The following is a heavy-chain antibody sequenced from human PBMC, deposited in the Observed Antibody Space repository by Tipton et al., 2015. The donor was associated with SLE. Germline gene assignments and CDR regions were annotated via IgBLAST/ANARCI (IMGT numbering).Heavy chain of an antibody. CDR3: ARGGHCTSDSCYVYYYYMDV. V-gene: IGHV4-59*01. J-gene: IGHJ6*03. D-gene: IGHD2-2*01. CDR2: VFYNGNT. CDR1: GGSIDYYY. Sequence: SCTVSGGSIDYYYWNWIRQPPGKGLEWIGYVFYNGNTNYNASLKSRVTMSVDTSKSQFSLQLRSVTAADTAVYYCARGGHCTSDSCYVYYYYMDVWGEGTTVAVPS.